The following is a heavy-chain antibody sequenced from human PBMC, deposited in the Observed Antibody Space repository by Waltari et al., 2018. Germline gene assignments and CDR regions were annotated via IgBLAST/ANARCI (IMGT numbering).Heavy chain of an antibody. CDR3: ARAGRVEWLSGQIWFDP. V-gene: IGHV4-39*01. D-gene: IGHD3-3*01. CDR1: GGSISSSSYY. CDR2: IYYSGST. Sequence: QLQLQESGPGLVKPSETLSLTCTVSGGSISSSSYYWGWIRQPPGKGLEWIGSIYYSGSTYYNPSLKSRVTISVDTSKNQFSLKLSSVTAADTAVYYCARAGRVEWLSGQIWFDPWGQGTLVTVSS. J-gene: IGHJ5*02.